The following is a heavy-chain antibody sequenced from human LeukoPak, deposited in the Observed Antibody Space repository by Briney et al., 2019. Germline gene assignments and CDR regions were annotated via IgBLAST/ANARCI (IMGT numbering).Heavy chain of an antibody. V-gene: IGHV3-30*18. D-gene: IGHD5-18*01. CDR3: AKDHGPSGYSYGPDY. J-gene: IGHJ4*02. CDR1: GFTFSSYG. Sequence: PGRSLRLSCAASGFTFSSYGMHWVRQAPGKGLEWVAVISYDGSNKYYADSVKGRFTISRDNSKNTLYLQMNSLRAEDTAVYYCAKDHGPSGYSYGPDYWGQGTLATVSS. CDR2: ISYDGSNK.